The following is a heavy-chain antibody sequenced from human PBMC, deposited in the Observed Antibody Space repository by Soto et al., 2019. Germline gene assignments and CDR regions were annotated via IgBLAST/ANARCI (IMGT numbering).Heavy chain of an antibody. CDR2: FIPVVTMA. CDR1: GGTLSRFA. D-gene: IGHD1-1*01. CDR3: ANGHDNHLFYGMDV. Sequence: QVQLVQSGSEVKKPGSSVKVSCKTSGGTLSRFAINWVRQAPGQGLEWVGTFIPVVTMAKYERKFQGTVTITSDQSTNTMFMELSSLRYEDTAIYYCANGHDNHLFYGMDVWGQGTTVIVSS. V-gene: IGHV1-69*04. J-gene: IGHJ6*02.